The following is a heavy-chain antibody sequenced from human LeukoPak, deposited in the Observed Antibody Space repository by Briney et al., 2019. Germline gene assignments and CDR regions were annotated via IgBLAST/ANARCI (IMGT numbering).Heavy chain of an antibody. V-gene: IGHV1-2*02. Sequence: GSVKVSCKASGYTFTGYYMHWVRQAPGQGLEWMGWINPNSGSTNYAQKFQGRVTMTRDTSFSTAYMELSRLSSDDTAVYYCARIGKQLNWFDPWGQGTLVTVSS. J-gene: IGHJ5*02. D-gene: IGHD6-13*01. CDR2: INPNSGST. CDR3: ARIGKQLNWFDP. CDR1: GYTFTGYY.